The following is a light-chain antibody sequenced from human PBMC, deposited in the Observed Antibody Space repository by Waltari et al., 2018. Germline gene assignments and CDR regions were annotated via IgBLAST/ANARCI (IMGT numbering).Light chain of an antibody. CDR2: DAS. V-gene: IGKV1-5*01. CDR3: QQYNRFSP. J-gene: IGKJ1*01. Sequence: DTQLSQFPSTLAASVGDRVTIPSRAREAIHKWLAWYQQKPGKAPKVLIYDASTLQSGVPSRFSGSGSGTEFTLTIDSLQPDDFATYYCQQYNRFSPFGQGTNVEVK. CDR1: EAIHKW.